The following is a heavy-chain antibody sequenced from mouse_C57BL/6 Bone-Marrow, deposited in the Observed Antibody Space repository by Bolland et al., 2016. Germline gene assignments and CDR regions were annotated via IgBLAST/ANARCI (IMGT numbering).Heavy chain of an antibody. CDR3: ARHLLWSDY. V-gene: IGHV5-2*01. CDR2: DGGST. Sequence: DGGSTYYPDTMERRFIISRDNTKKTLYLQMSSLRSEDTALYYCARHLLWSDYWGQGTLV. J-gene: IGHJ3*01. D-gene: IGHD2-1*01.